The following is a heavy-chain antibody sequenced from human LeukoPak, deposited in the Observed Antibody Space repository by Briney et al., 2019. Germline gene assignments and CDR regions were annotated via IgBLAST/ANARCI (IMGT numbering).Heavy chain of an antibody. V-gene: IGHV3-11*01. CDR3: ARSYDSSGYYLRHFDY. CDR1: GFTFSDYY. D-gene: IGHD3-22*01. Sequence: GGSLRLSCAASGFTFSDYYMSWIRQAPGKGLEWVSYISSSGSTIYCADSVKGRFTISRDNAKNSLYLQMNSLRAEDTAVYYCARSYDSSGYYLRHFDYWGQGTLVTVSS. J-gene: IGHJ4*02. CDR2: ISSSGSTI.